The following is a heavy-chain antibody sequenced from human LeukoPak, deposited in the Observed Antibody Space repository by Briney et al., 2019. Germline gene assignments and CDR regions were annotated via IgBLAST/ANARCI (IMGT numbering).Heavy chain of an antibody. D-gene: IGHD2-21*02. J-gene: IGHJ4*02. CDR3: ARVVGNCGGDCCHFDY. CDR2: INPSGGST. V-gene: IGHV1-46*01. Sequence: ASVKVSCKASGYTFTSYYMHWVRQAPGQGLEWMGIINPSGGSTSYAQKFQGRVTMTRDMSTSTVYMELSSLRSEDTAVYYCARVVGNCGGDCCHFDYWGQGTLVTVSS. CDR1: GYTFTSYY.